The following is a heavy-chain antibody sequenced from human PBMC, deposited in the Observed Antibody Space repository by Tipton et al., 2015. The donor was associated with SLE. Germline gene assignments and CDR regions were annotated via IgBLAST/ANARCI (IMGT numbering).Heavy chain of an antibody. J-gene: IGHJ5*02. Sequence: TLSLTCTVSGGSISTGGDSWGWIRQPPGKGLEWIGNIYSSGRTYDNPSLKSRITMSVDTSKNKFSLNLSSVTAADTAVYYCARTSHYYDSCGYEGFGPWGQGTLVTVSS. CDR1: GGSISTGGDS. D-gene: IGHD3-22*01. CDR3: ARTSHYYDSCGYEGFGP. CDR2: IYSSGRT. V-gene: IGHV4-39*07.